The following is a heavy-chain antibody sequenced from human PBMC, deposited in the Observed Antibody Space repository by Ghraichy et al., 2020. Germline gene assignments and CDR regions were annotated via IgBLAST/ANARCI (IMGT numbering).Heavy chain of an antibody. CDR3: ARVRRHVQPFDY. D-gene: IGHD6-6*01. CDR2: INSDGSST. J-gene: IGHJ4*02. CDR1: GFTFSSYW. V-gene: IGHV3-74*01. Sequence: SCAASGFTFSSYWMHWVRQAPGKGLVWVSRINSDGSSTSYADSVKGRFTISRDNAKNTLYLQMNSLRAEDTAVYYCARVRRHVQPFDYWGQGTLVTVSS.